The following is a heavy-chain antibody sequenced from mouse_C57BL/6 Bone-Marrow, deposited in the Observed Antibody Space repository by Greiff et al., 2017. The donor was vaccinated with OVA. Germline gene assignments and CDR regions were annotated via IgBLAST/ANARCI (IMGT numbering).Heavy chain of an antibody. CDR2: IDPENGDT. CDR1: GFNIKDDY. Sequence: EVQRVESGAELVRPGASVKLSCTASGFNIKDDYMHWVKQRPEQGLEWIGWIDPENGDTEYASKFQGKATITADTSSNTAYLQLSSLTSEDTAVYYCTTLTTVVATRFAYWGQGTLVTVSA. J-gene: IGHJ3*01. CDR3: TTLTTVVATRFAY. D-gene: IGHD1-1*01. V-gene: IGHV14-4*01.